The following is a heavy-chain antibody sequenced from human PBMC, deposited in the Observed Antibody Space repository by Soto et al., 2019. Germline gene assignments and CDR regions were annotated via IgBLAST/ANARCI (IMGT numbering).Heavy chain of an antibody. V-gene: IGHV4-59*13. D-gene: IGHD3-10*01. CDR2: IHYSGSA. Sequence: PSETLSLTCTVSGGSISSYYWSLIRQPPGKGLEWIGDIHYSGSANYNPSLKSRVTISVDTSKNQFSLNLSSVTAADTAVYYCARDAYYYGSGSYRGYYYGMHVWGQGTTVT. CDR3: ARDAYYYGSGSYRGYYYGMHV. CDR1: GGSISSYY. J-gene: IGHJ6*01.